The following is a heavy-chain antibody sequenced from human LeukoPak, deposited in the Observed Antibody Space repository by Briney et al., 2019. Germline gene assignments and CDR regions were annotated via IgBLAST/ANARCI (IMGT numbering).Heavy chain of an antibody. V-gene: IGHV1-2*02. CDR2: INPNSGGT. D-gene: IGHD4-17*01. Sequence: ASVKVSCKASGYTFTGYYMHWVRQAPGQGLEWMGWINPNSGGTNYAQKFQGRVTMTRDTSISTVYMELSRLRSDDTAVYYCAKATVTTEEFDYWGQGTLVTVSS. J-gene: IGHJ4*02. CDR1: GYTFTGYY. CDR3: AKATVTTEEFDY.